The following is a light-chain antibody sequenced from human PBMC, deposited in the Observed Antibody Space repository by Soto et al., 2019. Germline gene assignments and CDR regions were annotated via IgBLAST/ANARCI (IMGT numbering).Light chain of an antibody. Sequence: AIRMTQSPSSLSPSTGDRVTITCRASQGISSYLAWYQQKPGKAPKLLIYAASTLQSGVPSRFSGSGSGTDFTLTISCLQSEDFATYYCQQYYSYPLNFGGGTKVDIK. J-gene: IGKJ4*01. CDR2: AAS. CDR3: QQYYSYPLN. V-gene: IGKV1-8*01. CDR1: QGISSY.